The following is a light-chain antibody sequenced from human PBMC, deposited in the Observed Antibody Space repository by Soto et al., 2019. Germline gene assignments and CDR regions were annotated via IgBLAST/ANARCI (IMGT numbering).Light chain of an antibody. CDR2: EVS. CDR1: QGVSSH. J-gene: IGKJ5*01. Sequence: HLTQFPSSLSASLGARATITCRASQGVSSHLAWHQQKPGKAPKLLIYEVSTLQSGVPSRFSGSGSETDFTLTISRLQPDDFATYFCHSRAFGQGTRLEIK. V-gene: IGKV1-9*01. CDR3: HSRA.